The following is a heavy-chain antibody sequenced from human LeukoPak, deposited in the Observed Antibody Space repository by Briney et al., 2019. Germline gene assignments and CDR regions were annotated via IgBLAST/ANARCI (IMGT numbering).Heavy chain of an antibody. CDR1: GVSISSSNSY. CDR3: ARQQIYVDTGLVDYFDY. CDR2: IYYSGNT. D-gene: IGHD5-18*01. Sequence: SETLSLTCTVSGVSISSSNSYWGWIRQPPGKGLEWIGSIYYSGNTYYNASVKSRVTISIDSSKNQFSLMLSSVTAADTAVYYCARQQIYVDTGLVDYFDYWGQGILVTVSS. J-gene: IGHJ4*02. V-gene: IGHV4-39*01.